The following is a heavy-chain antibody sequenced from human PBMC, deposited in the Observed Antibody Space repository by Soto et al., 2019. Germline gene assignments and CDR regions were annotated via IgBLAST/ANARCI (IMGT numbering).Heavy chain of an antibody. Sequence: ASVKVSCKASGYTFTSYAMHWARQAPGQRLEWMGWINAGNGNTKYSQKFQGRVTITRDTSASTAYMELSSLRSEDTAVYYCARLSTLYTSSSNWFDPWGQGTLVTVSS. CDR2: INAGNGNT. CDR3: ARLSTLYTSSSNWFDP. CDR1: GYTFTSYA. D-gene: IGHD6-6*01. J-gene: IGHJ5*02. V-gene: IGHV1-3*01.